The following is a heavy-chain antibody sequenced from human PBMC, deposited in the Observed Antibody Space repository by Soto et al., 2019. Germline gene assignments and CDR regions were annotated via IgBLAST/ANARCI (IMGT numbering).Heavy chain of an antibody. CDR1: GLTFRSYP. Sequence: GGPLRLSCHASGLTFRSYPIRWFRKARGKGLEWVKVISYDGGNQYYADSVKGRFTISRDNSKDTVYLQMHSLRSDDTAVYFCARGPVSQTSFIDHWGQGTRVTVAS. CDR2: ISYDGGNQ. J-gene: IGHJ4*02. CDR3: ARGPVSQTSFIDH. V-gene: IGHV3-30-3*01. D-gene: IGHD2-8*01.